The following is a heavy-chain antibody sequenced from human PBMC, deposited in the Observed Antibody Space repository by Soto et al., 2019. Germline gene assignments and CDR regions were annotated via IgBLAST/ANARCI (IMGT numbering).Heavy chain of an antibody. V-gene: IGHV4-59*01. CDR3: ARGHLWLED. Sequence: PSETLSLTCAVSGVSISGFYWSWIRQPPGKGQEYIGYIYYSGSTYYNPSLKSRVTVTLDSSKNQFSLKLTSVTAADTAIYYCARGHLWLEDWSQGTLVTVSS. D-gene: IGHD3-3*01. CDR2: IYYSGST. J-gene: IGHJ4*02. CDR1: GVSISGFY.